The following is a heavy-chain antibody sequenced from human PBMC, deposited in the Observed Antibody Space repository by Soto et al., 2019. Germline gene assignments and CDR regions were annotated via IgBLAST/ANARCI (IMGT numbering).Heavy chain of an antibody. CDR3: ARGWSSIVTMVRGVRYYFDY. D-gene: IGHD3-10*01. Sequence: SETLSLTCTVSGGSISSGDYYWSWIRQPPGKGLEWIGRVHISERTNYNPSLKSRVTISVDTPKNQFSLKLSSVTAADTAVYYCARGWSSIVTMVRGVRYYFDYWGQRTLVTVSS. J-gene: IGHJ4*02. V-gene: IGHV4-39*07. CDR2: VHISERT. CDR1: GGSISSGDYY.